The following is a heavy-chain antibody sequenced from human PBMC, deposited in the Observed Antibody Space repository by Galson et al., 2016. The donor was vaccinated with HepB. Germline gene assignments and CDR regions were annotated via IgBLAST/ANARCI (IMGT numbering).Heavy chain of an antibody. V-gene: IGHV4-34*01. J-gene: IGHJ6*02. CDR3: ASGTGGLLEWKFYYYGMDV. CDR1: GGSFSRYY. CDR2: INYSGST. D-gene: IGHD3-3*01. Sequence: SETLSLTCAVYGGSFSRYYWTWIRQPPGKGLEWIGEINYSGSTNYNPSLQSRVTISVDTSKSQLSLRLSSLTAADTAVYYCASGTGGLLEWKFYYYGMDVWGQGTTVTVSS.